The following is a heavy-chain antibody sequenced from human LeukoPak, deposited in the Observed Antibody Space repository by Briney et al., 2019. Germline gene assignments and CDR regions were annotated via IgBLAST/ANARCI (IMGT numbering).Heavy chain of an antibody. CDR3: TRGSIAYYYMDV. CDR1: GGSFSGYY. V-gene: IGHV4-34*01. J-gene: IGHJ6*03. D-gene: IGHD3-22*01. Sequence: PSETLSLTCAVYGGSFSGYYWSWIRQPPGKGLEWIGEINHSGSTNYNPSLKSRVTISVDTSKNQFSLKLSSVTAADTAVYYCTRGSIAYYYMDVWGKGTTVTISS. CDR2: INHSGST.